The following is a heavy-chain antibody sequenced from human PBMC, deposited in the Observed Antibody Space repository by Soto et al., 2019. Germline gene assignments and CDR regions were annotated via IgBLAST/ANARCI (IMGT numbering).Heavy chain of an antibody. CDR2: LYDLDGT. CDR1: GFTVSGKKY. Sequence: GGSLRLSCAAFGFTVSGKKYVAWVRQAPGKGLEWVSALYDLDGTYYADSVKGRFTASSDSSRTTVYLQMNDLRPDDTAVYSCATWHLREHAYDIWGQGTTVTVSS. V-gene: IGHV3-53*01. CDR3: ATWHLREHAYDI. J-gene: IGHJ3*02. D-gene: IGHD3-10*01.